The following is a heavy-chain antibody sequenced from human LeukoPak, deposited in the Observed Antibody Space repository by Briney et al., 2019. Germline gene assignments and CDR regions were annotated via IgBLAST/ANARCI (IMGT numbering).Heavy chain of an antibody. Sequence: PSETLSLTCTVSGGSISIYYWSWIRQSPGRGLEWIGYIYYSGSTNYNPSLKSRVTIPVDTSKNQFSLKMSSVTAADTAFYYCARGSSRFDPWGQGTLVTVSS. J-gene: IGHJ5*02. V-gene: IGHV4-59*01. D-gene: IGHD6-6*01. CDR1: GGSISIYY. CDR3: ARGSSRFDP. CDR2: IYYSGST.